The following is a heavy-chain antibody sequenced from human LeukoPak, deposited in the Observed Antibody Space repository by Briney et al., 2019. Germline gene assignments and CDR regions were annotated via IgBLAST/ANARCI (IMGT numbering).Heavy chain of an antibody. V-gene: IGHV4-59*01. D-gene: IGHD2-2*01. CDR1: GGSISRYY. CDR2: IYYSGST. J-gene: IGHJ5*02. CDR3: ARGVSRGYCSSTSCST. Sequence: PSETLSLTCTVSGGSISRYYWSWIRQPPGKGLECIGYIYYSGSTNYNPSLKSRVTISVDTSKNQFSLKLSSVTAADTAVYYCARGVSRGYCSSTSCSTWGQGTLVTVSS.